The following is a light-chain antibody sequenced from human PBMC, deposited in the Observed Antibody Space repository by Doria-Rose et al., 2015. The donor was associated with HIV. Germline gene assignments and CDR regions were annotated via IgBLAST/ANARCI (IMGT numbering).Light chain of an antibody. CDR1: QRVKSSY. CDR2: DAS. CDR3: QQYGTSRGT. J-gene: IGKJ5*01. V-gene: IGKV3-20*01. Sequence: TQSPGTLSLSPGERATLSCRASQRVKSSYSAWYQQKPGQAPRLLIYDASTRATGIPDRFSGSWSGTDFTLTISRLEPEDVAVYYCQQYGTSRGTFGQGTRLEIK.